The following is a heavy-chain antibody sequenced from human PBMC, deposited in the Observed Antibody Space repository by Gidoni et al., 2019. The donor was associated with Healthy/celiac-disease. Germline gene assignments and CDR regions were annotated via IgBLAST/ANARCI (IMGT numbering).Heavy chain of an antibody. J-gene: IGHJ4*02. V-gene: IGHV2-5*02. CDR3: AHRTTVTFDY. CDR2: IYWDDDK. CDR1: GFSLSTSGVG. Sequence: QITLKESGPTLVKPTQTLTLTCTFSGFSLSTSGVGVGWIRQPPGKALEWLALIYWDDDKRYSQSLKSRITITKDTSKNQVVLKMTNMAPVDTATYYCAHRTTVTFDYWGQGTLVTVSS. D-gene: IGHD4-4*01.